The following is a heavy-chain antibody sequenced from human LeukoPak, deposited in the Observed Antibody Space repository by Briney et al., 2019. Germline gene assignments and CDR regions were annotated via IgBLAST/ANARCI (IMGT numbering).Heavy chain of an antibody. V-gene: IGHV4-59*01. CDR2: IYNSGST. J-gene: IGHJ5*02. Sequence: SETLSLTCTVSGGSISSYYWSWIRQPPGKGLEYIGYIYNSGSTNYNPSLKSRVTISVDTSKNQFSLKLSSVTAADTAVYYCARAWGYSSSWYWFDPWGQGTLVTVSS. CDR1: GGSISSYY. D-gene: IGHD6-13*01. CDR3: ARAWGYSSSWYWFDP.